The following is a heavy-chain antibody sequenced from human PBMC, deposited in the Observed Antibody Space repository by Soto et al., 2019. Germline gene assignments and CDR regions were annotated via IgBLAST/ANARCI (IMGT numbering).Heavy chain of an antibody. CDR2: IIPIFGTA. Sequence: QVQLVQSGAEVKKPGSSVKVSCKASGGTFSSYAISWVRQAPGQGLEWMGGIIPIFGTANYAQKFQGRVTITADESTSTAYMELSSLRSEDTAVYYCARDRRIAAAADYYHYGMDVWGQGTTVTVSS. CDR3: ARDRRIAAAADYYHYGMDV. CDR1: GGTFSSYA. D-gene: IGHD6-13*01. V-gene: IGHV1-69*01. J-gene: IGHJ6*02.